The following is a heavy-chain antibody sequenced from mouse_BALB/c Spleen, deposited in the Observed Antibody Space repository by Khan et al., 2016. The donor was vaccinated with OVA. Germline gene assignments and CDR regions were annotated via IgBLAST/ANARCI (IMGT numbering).Heavy chain of an antibody. CDR2: IWAGGSI. CDR1: GFSLTSYG. V-gene: IGHV2-9*02. CDR3: ARDHGNTYEYFDY. D-gene: IGHD1-1*01. Sequence: QVQLKQSGPGLVAPSQSLSITCTVSGFSLTSYGVHWVRQPPGKGLEWLGIIWAGGSINYNSALMSRLSISKDNSKSQVFVKMISLQTDDTAMYYCARDHGNTYEYFDYWGQGTTLTVSS. J-gene: IGHJ2*01.